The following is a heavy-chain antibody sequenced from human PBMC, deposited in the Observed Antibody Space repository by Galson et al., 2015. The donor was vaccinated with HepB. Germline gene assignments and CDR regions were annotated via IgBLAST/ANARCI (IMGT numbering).Heavy chain of an antibody. V-gene: IGHV3-33*01. J-gene: IGHJ5*02. D-gene: IGHD6-6*01. CDR2: IWYDGSNK. CDR3: ARDPLRYSSSSGSWFDP. Sequence: SLRLSCAASGFTFSSYGMHWVRQAPGKGLEWVAVIWYDGSNKYYADSVKGRFTISRDNSKNTLYLQMNSLRAEDTAVYYCARDPLRYSSSSGSWFDPWGQGTLVTVSS. CDR1: GFTFSSYG.